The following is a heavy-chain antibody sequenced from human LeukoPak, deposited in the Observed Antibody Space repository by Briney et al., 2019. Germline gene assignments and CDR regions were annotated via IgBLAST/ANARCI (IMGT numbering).Heavy chain of an antibody. CDR3: ARSPYSGYDSPGGGGMDV. V-gene: IGHV3-21*01. D-gene: IGHD5-12*01. Sequence: GGSLRLSYAASGFTFSSYSMNWVRQAPGKGLEWVSSISSSSSYIYYADSVKGRFTISRDNAKNSLYLQMNSLRAEDTAVYYCARSPYSGYDSPGGGGMDVWGQGTTVTVSS. J-gene: IGHJ6*02. CDR1: GFTFSSYS. CDR2: ISSSSSYI.